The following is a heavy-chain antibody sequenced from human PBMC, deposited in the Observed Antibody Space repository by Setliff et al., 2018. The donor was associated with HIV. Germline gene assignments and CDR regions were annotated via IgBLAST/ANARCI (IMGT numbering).Heavy chain of an antibody. CDR3: ARKEKGGAFDI. CDR2: YYNGGT. V-gene: IGHV4-59*11. Sequence: SLTCTVSGASINSHYWNWVRQSPAKGLEWIGYYYNGGTSYNPSLQSRVTISVDTPKNQFSLHLNSVTAADTAVYYCARKEKGGAFDIWGLGTLVTVSS. J-gene: IGHJ3*02. CDR1: GASINSHY.